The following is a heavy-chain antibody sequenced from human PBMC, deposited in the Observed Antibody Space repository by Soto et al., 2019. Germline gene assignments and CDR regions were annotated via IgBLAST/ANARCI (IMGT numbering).Heavy chain of an antibody. D-gene: IGHD3-10*02. CDR1: GYTFTSYG. Sequence: GASVKVSCKASGYTFTSYGISWVRQAPGQGLEWMGWISAYIGNTNYAQKLQGRVTMTTDTSTSTAYMELRSLRSDDTAVYYCASYSVGTDFDPWGQGTLVTVSS. J-gene: IGHJ5*02. CDR2: ISAYIGNT. V-gene: IGHV1-18*01. CDR3: ASYSVGTDFDP.